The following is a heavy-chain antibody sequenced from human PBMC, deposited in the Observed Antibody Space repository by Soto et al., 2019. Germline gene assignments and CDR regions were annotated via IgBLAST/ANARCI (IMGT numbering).Heavy chain of an antibody. J-gene: IGHJ6*02. D-gene: IGHD6-13*01. Sequence: QVQLVQSGAEVRKSGSSVKVSCKAAGGTFSDYALSWVRQAPGQGLEWMGGIIPMFATTNYAQKFQGRVTITADDSATTAHMELSSVKSEDTAVYYCARGRGIGFSSTWNIYWYYNMDVWGQGTTVTVSS. CDR2: IIPMFATT. CDR1: GGTFSDYA. V-gene: IGHV1-69*01. CDR3: ARGRGIGFSSTWNIYWYYNMDV.